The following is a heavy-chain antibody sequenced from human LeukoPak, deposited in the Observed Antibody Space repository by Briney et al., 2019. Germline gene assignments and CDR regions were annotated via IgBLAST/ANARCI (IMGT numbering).Heavy chain of an antibody. CDR1: GGSISSSSYY. Sequence: PSETLSLTCTVSGGSISSSSYYWGWIRQPPGKGPEWIGSIYYSGSTYYNPSLKSRVTISVDTSKNQFSLKLSSVTAADTAVYYCAFCSGYYYSFDYWGQGTLVTVSS. V-gene: IGHV4-39*01. J-gene: IGHJ4*02. CDR3: AFCSGYYYSFDY. CDR2: IYYSGST. D-gene: IGHD3-22*01.